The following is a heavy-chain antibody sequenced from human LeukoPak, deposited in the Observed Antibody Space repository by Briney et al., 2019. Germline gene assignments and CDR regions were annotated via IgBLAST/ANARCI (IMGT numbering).Heavy chain of an antibody. Sequence: GGSLRLSCAASGFTFSGYTMSWVRQAPGKGLEWVSSILGSGSTSYYADSVKGRFTISRDNSKNTLYLQMNSLRAEDTAVYYCAKENEGIPAAIDWFDPWGQGTLVTVSS. V-gene: IGHV3-23*01. CDR1: GFTFSGYT. CDR3: AKENEGIPAAIDWFDP. CDR2: ILGSGSTS. D-gene: IGHD2-2*01. J-gene: IGHJ5*02.